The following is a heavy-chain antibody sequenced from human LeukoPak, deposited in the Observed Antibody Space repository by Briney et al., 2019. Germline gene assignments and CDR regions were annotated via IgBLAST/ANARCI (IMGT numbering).Heavy chain of an antibody. Sequence: GGSLRLSCAASGFTFSSYWMSGVRQAPGKGLEWVANIKQDGSEKYYVDSVKGRFTISRDNAKNSLYLQMNSLRAEDTAVYYCARETPIGAGDFDYWGQGTMVTVSS. D-gene: IGHD3-10*01. CDR2: IKQDGSEK. V-gene: IGHV3-7*01. CDR3: ARETPIGAGDFDY. J-gene: IGHJ4*02. CDR1: GFTFSSYW.